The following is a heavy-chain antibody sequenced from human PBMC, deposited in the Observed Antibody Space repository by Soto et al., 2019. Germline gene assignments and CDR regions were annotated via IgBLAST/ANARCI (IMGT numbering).Heavy chain of an antibody. CDR3: ARNVTRIADSYYGMDV. CDR1: GYTFTSYG. D-gene: IGHD2-15*01. CDR2: ISGYNDNT. Sequence: ASVKVSCKASGYTFTSYGINWVRQAPGQGLEWMGWISGYNDNTNYAQRLQGRVTMTTDTATSKAYMELRSLRSDDTAVYYCARNVTRIADSYYGMDVWGQGTTVTVSS. J-gene: IGHJ6*02. V-gene: IGHV1-18*04.